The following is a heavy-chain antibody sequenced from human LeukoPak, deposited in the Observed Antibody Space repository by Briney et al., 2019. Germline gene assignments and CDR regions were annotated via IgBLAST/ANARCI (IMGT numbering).Heavy chain of an antibody. Sequence: GGSLRLSCAASGFTFSSFIMNWVRQAPGKGLEWVSYISSSSSTKYYADSVKGRFTISRDNAKNSLYLQMNSLRAEDTAVYYCARGPYYYYMDVWGKGTTVTVSS. V-gene: IGHV3-48*04. J-gene: IGHJ6*03. CDR2: ISSSSSTK. CDR1: GFTFSSFI. CDR3: ARGPYYYYMDV.